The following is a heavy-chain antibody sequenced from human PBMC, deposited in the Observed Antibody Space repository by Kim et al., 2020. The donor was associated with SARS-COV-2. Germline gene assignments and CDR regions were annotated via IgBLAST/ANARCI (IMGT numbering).Heavy chain of an antibody. J-gene: IGHJ5*02. D-gene: IGHD6-6*01. CDR1: GFTFSSYR. Sequence: GGSLRLSCAASGFTFSSYRMHWVRQAPGKGLVWVSRINSDGSSTSYADSVKGRFTISRDNAKNTLYLQMNSLRAEDTAVYYCARELPVAREYSSSRWFDPWGQGALVTVSS. CDR2: INSDGSST. CDR3: ARELPVAREYSSSRWFDP. V-gene: IGHV3-74*01.